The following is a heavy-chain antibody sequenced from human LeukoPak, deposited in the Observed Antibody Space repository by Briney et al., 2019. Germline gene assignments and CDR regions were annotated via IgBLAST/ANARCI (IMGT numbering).Heavy chain of an antibody. CDR1: GFPFSVSW. V-gene: IGHV3-74*01. J-gene: IGHJ3*02. CDR3: ARDGYNLDVFDI. Sequence: SGGSLRLSCAASGFPFSVSWMHWFRQVPGKGLMWVSRITTDETTTYADSVRGRFSISRDNAKNTLYLQMNSLRAEDTAVYYCARDGYNLDVFDIWGQGTMVTVSS. D-gene: IGHD5-24*01. CDR2: ITTDETT.